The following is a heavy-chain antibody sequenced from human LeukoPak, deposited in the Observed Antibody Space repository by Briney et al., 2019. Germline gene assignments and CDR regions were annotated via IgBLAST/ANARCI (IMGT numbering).Heavy chain of an antibody. CDR1: GFPFSSYG. Sequence: GGSLRLSCAASGFPFSSYGMHWVRQAPGKGLEWVAFIRYDGSNKYYADSVKGRFTISRDNSKNTLYLQMKSLRAEDTAVYYCAKGGGYEAQYYYYYLDVWGKGTTVTISS. D-gene: IGHD5-12*01. CDR2: IRYDGSNK. CDR3: AKGGGYEAQYYYYYLDV. V-gene: IGHV3-30*02. J-gene: IGHJ6*03.